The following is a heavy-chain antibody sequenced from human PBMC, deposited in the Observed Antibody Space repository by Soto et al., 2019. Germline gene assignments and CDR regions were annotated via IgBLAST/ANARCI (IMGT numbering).Heavy chain of an antibody. D-gene: IGHD3-10*01. V-gene: IGHV1-2*02. CDR2: INPKRGGT. CDR3: ARAYSGSGSPKF. J-gene: IGHJ4*02. CDR1: GYTFADNY. Sequence: ASVKVSCKASGYTFADNYLHWVRQAPGQGLEWMGWINPKRGGTDSAQKFQGRVTVTRDTAISTAYMELSRLRYDDTAVYYCARAYSGSGSPKFWGQGTQVTVSS.